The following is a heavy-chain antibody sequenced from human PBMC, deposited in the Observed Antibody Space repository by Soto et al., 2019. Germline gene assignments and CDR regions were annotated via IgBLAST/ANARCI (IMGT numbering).Heavy chain of an antibody. V-gene: IGHV4-34*01. Sequence: PSETLSLTCTVSGGSFIVYYCNFIRHPPFKGLEWIVEINHSGSTNYNPSLKSRVTILADTSKNQFSLKLYFVTAADTAVYYCARSIGYTSSWPVTRTNNWFDPWGQGTLVTVSS. CDR3: ARSIGYTSSWPVTRTNNWFDP. CDR2: INHSGST. D-gene: IGHD6-13*01. CDR1: GGSFIVYY. J-gene: IGHJ5*02.